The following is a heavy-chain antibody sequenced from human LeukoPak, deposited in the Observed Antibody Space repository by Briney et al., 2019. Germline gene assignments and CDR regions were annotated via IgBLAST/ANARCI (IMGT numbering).Heavy chain of an antibody. D-gene: IGHD3-3*01. V-gene: IGHV3-30*18. Sequence: GGSLRLSCAASGFPFSSYGMHWVRQAPGKGLEWVALISYDGSNEHYADSVKGRFTISRDNSKNTLYLQVNSLRAEDTAVYYCAKDQRRRYYDFWSGYTPTDAFDIWGQGTMVTVSS. CDR1: GFPFSSYG. J-gene: IGHJ3*02. CDR3: AKDQRRRYYDFWSGYTPTDAFDI. CDR2: ISYDGSNE.